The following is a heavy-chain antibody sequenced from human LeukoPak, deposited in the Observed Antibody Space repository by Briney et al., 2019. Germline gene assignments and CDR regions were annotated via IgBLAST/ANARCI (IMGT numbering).Heavy chain of an antibody. D-gene: IGHD1-26*01. CDR3: AALWETGPIPYYFDY. V-gene: IGHV1-2*02. CDR2: INPNSGGT. J-gene: IGHJ4*02. Sequence: ASVKVSCKASGYTFTGYYMHWVRQAPGQGLAWMGWINPNSGGTNYAQKFQGRVTMTRDTSISTAYMELSRLRSDDTAVYYCAALWETGPIPYYFDYWGQGTLVTVSS. CDR1: GYTFTGYY.